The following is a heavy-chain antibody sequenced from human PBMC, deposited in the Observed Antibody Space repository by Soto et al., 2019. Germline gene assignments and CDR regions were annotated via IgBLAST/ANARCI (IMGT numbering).Heavy chain of an antibody. CDR2: ISSSSSYT. V-gene: IGHV3-11*06. CDR1: GFTFSDYY. Sequence: KAGGSLRLSCAASGFTFSDYYMSWIRQAPGKGLEWVSYISSSSSYTNYADSVKGRFTISRDNAKNSLYLQMNSLRAEDTAVYYCATPFYQGAFYGMDVWGQGTTVTVSS. D-gene: IGHD2-2*01. J-gene: IGHJ6*02. CDR3: ATPFYQGAFYGMDV.